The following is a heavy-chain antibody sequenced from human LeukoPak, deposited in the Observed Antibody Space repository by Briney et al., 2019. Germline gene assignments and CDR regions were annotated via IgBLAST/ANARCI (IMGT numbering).Heavy chain of an antibody. V-gene: IGHV4-39*01. CDR2: IYYSGTT. CDR3: ARLTVGATAVDC. J-gene: IGHJ4*02. D-gene: IGHD1-26*01. CDR1: GGSISSSNYH. Sequence: SETLSLTCTVSGGSISSSNYHWGWLRPPPGRGLEWIVTIYYSGTTYYNPSLKSRVTISVDTSKNQFSLKLSSMTAADTAVYYCARLTVGATAVDCWGQGTLVTVSS.